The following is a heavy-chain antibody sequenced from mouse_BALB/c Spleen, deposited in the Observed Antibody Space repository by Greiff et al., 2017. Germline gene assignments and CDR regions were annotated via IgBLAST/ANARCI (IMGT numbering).Heavy chain of an antibody. CDR3: ARGGRYDAMDY. V-gene: IGHV1-54*03. CDR1: GYAFTNYL. Sequence: VQLQQSGAELVRPGTSVKVSCKASGYAFTNYLIEWVKQRPGQGLEWIGVINPGSGGTNYNEKFKGKATLTADKSSSTAYMQLSSLTSDDSAVYFCARGGRYDAMDYWGQGTTLTVSS. CDR2: INPGSGGT. J-gene: IGHJ4*01.